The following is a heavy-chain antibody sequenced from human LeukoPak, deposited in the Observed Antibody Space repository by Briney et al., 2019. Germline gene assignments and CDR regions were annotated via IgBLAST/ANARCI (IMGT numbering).Heavy chain of an antibody. D-gene: IGHD6-13*01. CDR2: ISYDGSNK. CDR3: AKDFGSDSSGWYRYFHH. CDR1: GFTINDYA. J-gene: IGHJ1*01. V-gene: IGHV3-30*18. Sequence: GGSLRLSCAASGFTINDYAMHWVRQAPGKGLEWVAIISYDGSNKYLSDSVKGRFTISRDNSKNTLYLQMHSLRPEDTAVYYCAKDFGSDSSGWYRYFHHWGQGTLVTVSS.